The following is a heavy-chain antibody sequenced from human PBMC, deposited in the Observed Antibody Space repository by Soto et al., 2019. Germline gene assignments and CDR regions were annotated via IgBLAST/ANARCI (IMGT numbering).Heavy chain of an antibody. Sequence: GASVKVSCKASGYTFTYRYLHWVRQAPGQALEWMGWITPFNGNTNYAQKFQDRVTITRDRSMSTAYMELSSLRSEDTAMYYCASLPPDYGGNIDAFDIWGQGTMVTVSS. D-gene: IGHD4-17*01. CDR1: GYTFTYRY. J-gene: IGHJ3*02. V-gene: IGHV1-45*02. CDR3: ASLPPDYGGNIDAFDI. CDR2: ITPFNGNT.